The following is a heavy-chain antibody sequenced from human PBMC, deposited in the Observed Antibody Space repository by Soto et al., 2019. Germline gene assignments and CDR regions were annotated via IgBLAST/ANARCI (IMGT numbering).Heavy chain of an antibody. V-gene: IGHV4-59*08. CDR1: GGSISGYD. CDR3: ARYPRLDY. Sequence: PSETLSLTCTVSGGSISGYDGSWIRQPPGKRLEWIGYIYYTGSTNYNPSLRSRVTISIDTSKNQFSLKLSSVTAADTAVYYCARYPRLDYWGQGTLVTVSS. CDR2: IYYTGST. J-gene: IGHJ4*02.